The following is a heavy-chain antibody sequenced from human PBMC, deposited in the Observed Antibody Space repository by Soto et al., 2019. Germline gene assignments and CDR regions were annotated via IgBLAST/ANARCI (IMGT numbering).Heavy chain of an antibody. CDR1: GFTFSSYG. CDR3: SKDLGYAGEGASSLGYGMDV. Sequence: QVQLVESGGGVVQPGRSLRLSCAASGFTFSSYGMHWVRQAPGKGLEWVAVISYDGSNKYYADSVKGRFTISRDNSKNTLYLQMNSLRAEDTAVYYCSKDLGYAGEGASSLGYGMDVWGQGTTVTVSS. CDR2: ISYDGSNK. D-gene: IGHD1-26*01. V-gene: IGHV3-30*18. J-gene: IGHJ6*02.